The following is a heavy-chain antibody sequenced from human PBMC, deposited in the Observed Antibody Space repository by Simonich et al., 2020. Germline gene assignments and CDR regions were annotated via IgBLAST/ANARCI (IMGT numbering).Heavy chain of an antibody. CDR3: ARELSKNGETAAGYYFDY. CDR2: ISNDESNK. J-gene: IGHJ4*02. CDR1: GVTFSSYA. V-gene: IGHV3-30*07. D-gene: IGHD6-13*01. Sequence: QVQLVESGGGVVQPGRSLRLSCAASGVTFSSYAMHWVRQAPGKGQEWVAVISNDESNKYYADSVKGRFTISRDNSKNALYLQMNSLRAEDTAVYYCARELSKNGETAAGYYFDYWGQGTLVTVSS.